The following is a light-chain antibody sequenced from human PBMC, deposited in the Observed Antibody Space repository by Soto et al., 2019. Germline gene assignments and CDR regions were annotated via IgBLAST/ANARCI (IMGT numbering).Light chain of an antibody. V-gene: IGKV4-1*01. J-gene: IGKJ1*01. CDR2: WAS. CDR3: QQYFTSPWT. CDR1: QTLLYPSSNKNF. Sequence: DIVLTQSPDSLAVSLGERATIRCRSSQTLLYPSSNKNFLAWYQQKPGQPPKLLIYWASTRESGVPDRFRGGGSGTDFTLTIDSLQAEDVAVYYCQQYFTSPWTFGQGTKVEI.